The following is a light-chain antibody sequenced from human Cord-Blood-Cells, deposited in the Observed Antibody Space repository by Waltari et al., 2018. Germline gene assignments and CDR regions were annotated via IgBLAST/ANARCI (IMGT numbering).Light chain of an antibody. J-gene: IGKJ3*01. CDR1: QSVSSY. Sequence: EIVLTQSPATLSLSPGERATLSCRASQSVSSYLAWYQQKPGQAPRLLIYDASNRATGISARFSGSGSGTDFTLTISSLEPEDCAVYYCQRRSNWPPFTFGPGTKVDIK. CDR3: QRRSNWPPFT. V-gene: IGKV3-11*01. CDR2: DAS.